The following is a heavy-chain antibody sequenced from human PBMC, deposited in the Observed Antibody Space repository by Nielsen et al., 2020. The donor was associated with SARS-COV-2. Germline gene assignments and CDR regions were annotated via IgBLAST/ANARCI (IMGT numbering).Heavy chain of an antibody. Sequence: ASVKVSCKASGYTFTSYGISWVRQAPGQGLEWMGWISAYNGNTNYAQKLQGRVTMTTDTSTSTAYMELRSLRSDDTAVYYCARDRHIVVVPAAPESNYYYYGMDVWGQGTTVTVSS. J-gene: IGHJ6*02. CDR2: ISAYNGNT. D-gene: IGHD2-2*01. CDR3: ARDRHIVVVPAAPESNYYYYGMDV. CDR1: GYTFTSYG. V-gene: IGHV1-18*01.